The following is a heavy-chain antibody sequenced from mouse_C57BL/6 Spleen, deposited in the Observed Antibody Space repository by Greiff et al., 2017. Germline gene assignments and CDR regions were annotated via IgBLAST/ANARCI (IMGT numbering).Heavy chain of an antibody. Sequence: EVHLVESGGGLVKPGGSLKLSCAASGFTFSSYAMSWVRQTPEKRLEWVATISDGGSYTYYPDNVKGRFTISRDNDKNNLYLQMSHLKSDDTALYSCARCSSYAMDYWGQGTSVTVSS. CDR2: ISDGGSYT. D-gene: IGHD1-1*01. CDR1: GFTFSSYA. CDR3: ARCSSYAMDY. J-gene: IGHJ4*01. V-gene: IGHV5-4*01.